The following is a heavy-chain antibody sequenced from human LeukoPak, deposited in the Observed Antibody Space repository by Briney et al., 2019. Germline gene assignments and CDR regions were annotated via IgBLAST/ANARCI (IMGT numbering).Heavy chain of an antibody. CDR2: ISGGGGGT. J-gene: IGHJ4*02. V-gene: IGHV3-23*01. D-gene: IGHD3-10*01. CDR1: GFTFSSYA. CDR3: AKDLSTLVRGVITL. Sequence: GGSLRHSCAASGFTFSSYAMSWVRQAPGEGLEWVSAISGGGGGTYYADSVKGRFTISGDNSKNTLYLQMNSLRAEDTAVYYCAKDLSTLVRGVITLWGQGALVTVSS.